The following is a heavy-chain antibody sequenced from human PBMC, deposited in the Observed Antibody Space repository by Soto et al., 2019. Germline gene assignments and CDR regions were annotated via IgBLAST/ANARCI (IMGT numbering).Heavy chain of an antibody. CDR2: IKSQTDGGTA. V-gene: IGHV3-15*01. CDR3: TTYNFWSGSSNYYYMDV. D-gene: IGHD3-3*01. J-gene: IGHJ6*03. Sequence: GGSLRLSCAASGFTFSNAWMNWSRQAPGKGPEWVGRIKSQTDGGTADYGAPVKGRFTISRDDSKNTVYLQMNNLKTEDTAINYCTTYNFWSGSSNYYYMDVWGKGTSVTVSS. CDR1: GFTFSNAW.